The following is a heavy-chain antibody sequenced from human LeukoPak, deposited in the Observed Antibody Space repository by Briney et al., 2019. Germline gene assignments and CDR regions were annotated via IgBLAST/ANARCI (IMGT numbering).Heavy chain of an antibody. CDR3: ARHSRHSSSWYPFDY. V-gene: IGHV4-59*08. D-gene: IGHD6-13*01. CDR2: IYYIGST. J-gene: IGHJ4*02. CDR1: GGSISSYY. Sequence: SETLSLTCTVSGGSISSYYWSWIRQPPGKGLEWIGYIYYIGSTNYNPSLKSRVTISVDTSKNQFSLKLSSVTAADTAVYYCARHSRHSSSWYPFDYWGQGTLVTVSS.